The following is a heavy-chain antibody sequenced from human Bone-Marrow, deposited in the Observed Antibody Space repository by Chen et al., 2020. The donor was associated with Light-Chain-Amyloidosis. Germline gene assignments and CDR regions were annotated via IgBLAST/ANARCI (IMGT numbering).Heavy chain of an antibody. V-gene: IGHV3-30-3*01. J-gene: IGHJ4*02. CDR1: GFRFRNYA. Sequence: QVQLVASGGGAVQPGRSLRLSCAASGFRFRNYAMHWVRQTPDKGLEWLAVISDDGTKKFYRDSVQGRFTISRDNSKTTLYMAMDTLTVEDTAIYYCAREGVGVEGRPFDYWGQGALVTVSS. CDR2: ISDDGTKK. D-gene: IGHD1-26*01. CDR3: AREGVGVEGRPFDY.